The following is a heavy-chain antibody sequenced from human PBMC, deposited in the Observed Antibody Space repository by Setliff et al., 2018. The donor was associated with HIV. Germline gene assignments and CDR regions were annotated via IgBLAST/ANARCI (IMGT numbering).Heavy chain of an antibody. J-gene: IGHJ3*02. V-gene: IGHV3-48*01. Sequence: GGSLRLSCAASGFTFSSSNMNWVRQASGKGLEWLSFISSRSTTIYYADSVKGRFTISRDNAENSLYLQMNSLRVDDTAVYYCASDFMGSDAFDIWGQGTMVTVSS. D-gene: IGHD3-10*01. CDR2: ISSRSTTI. CDR1: GFTFSSSN. CDR3: ASDFMGSDAFDI.